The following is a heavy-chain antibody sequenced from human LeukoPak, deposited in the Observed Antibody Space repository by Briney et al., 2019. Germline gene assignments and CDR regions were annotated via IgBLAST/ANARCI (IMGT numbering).Heavy chain of an antibody. J-gene: IGHJ4*02. CDR1: GFTFDDYA. Sequence: GGSLRLSCAASGFTFDDYAMHWVRQAPGRGLEWVSGISWNSGSMDYADSVKGRFTISRDNSKNTLYLQMNSLRAEDTAVYYCAKDTSLTYWGQGTLVTVSS. V-gene: IGHV3-9*01. CDR3: AKDTSLTY. CDR2: ISWNSGSM.